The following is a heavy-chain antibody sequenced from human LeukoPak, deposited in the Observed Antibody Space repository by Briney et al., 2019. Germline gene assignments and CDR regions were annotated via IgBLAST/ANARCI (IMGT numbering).Heavy chain of an antibody. CDR3: AELGITMIGGV. D-gene: IGHD3-10*02. Sequence: GGSLRLSCAASGFNFDDYGMSWVRHAPGKGLEWVSYISSSGSTIYYADSVKGRFTISRDNAKNSLYLQMNSLRAEDTAVYYCAELGITMIGGVWGKGTTVTISS. V-gene: IGHV3-48*03. CDR2: ISSSGSTI. J-gene: IGHJ6*04. CDR1: GFNFDDYG.